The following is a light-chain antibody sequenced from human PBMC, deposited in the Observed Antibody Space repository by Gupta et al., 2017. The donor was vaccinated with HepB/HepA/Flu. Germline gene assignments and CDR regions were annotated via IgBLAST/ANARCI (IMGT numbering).Light chain of an antibody. CDR2: ENN. Sequence: SVLQQPPSASAARGREVIIFCSGSSSNNGNNYRSWYQQLPGTAPKLLTYENNKRRSRRAGGLSSSTECTSATWGITGRQAWDEADYYCGTACSGRSAGVVFGGGTKLTVL. V-gene: IGLV1-51*02. CDR1: SSNNGNNY. CDR3: GTACSGRSAGVV. J-gene: IGLJ3*02.